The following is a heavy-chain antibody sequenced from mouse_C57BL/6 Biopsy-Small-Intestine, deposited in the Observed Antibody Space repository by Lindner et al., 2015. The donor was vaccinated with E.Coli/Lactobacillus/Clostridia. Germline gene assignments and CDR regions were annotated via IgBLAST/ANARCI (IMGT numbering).Heavy chain of an antibody. Sequence: VQLQESGAELAKPGTSVKMSCKASGYTFTSYWMNWVKQRPGQGLEWIGAINPSNGYTDYNQKFKDKAILTADKSSSTAYMQLSGLTSEDSAVYYCARGPSHYYAMDYWGQGTSVTVSS. CDR1: GYTFTSYW. V-gene: IGHV1-7*01. CDR3: ARGPSHYYAMDY. CDR2: INPSNGYT. J-gene: IGHJ4*01.